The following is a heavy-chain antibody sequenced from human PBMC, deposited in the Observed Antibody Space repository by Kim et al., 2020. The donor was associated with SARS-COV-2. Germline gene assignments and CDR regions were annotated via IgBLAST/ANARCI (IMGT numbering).Heavy chain of an antibody. CDR3: AKGVLRGITDHYYGMDV. V-gene: IGHV3-30*02. D-gene: IGHD3-10*01. Sequence: VEGRFTISRDNSKKTRYQQMNSLRAEDTAVYYCAKGVLRGITDHYYGMDVWGQGTTVTVSS. J-gene: IGHJ6*02.